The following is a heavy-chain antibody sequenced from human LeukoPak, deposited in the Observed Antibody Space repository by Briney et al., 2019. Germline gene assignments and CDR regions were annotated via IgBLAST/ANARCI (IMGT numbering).Heavy chain of an antibody. CDR2: ISSSSSYI. CDR3: ARDLVAGGSFYGMDV. D-gene: IGHD2-15*01. CDR1: GFTFSSYS. V-gene: IGHV3-21*01. Sequence: GGSLGLSCAASGFTFSSYSMNWVRQAPGKGLEWVSSISSSSSYIYYADSVKGRFTISRDNAKNSLYLQMNSLRAEDTAVYYCARDLVAGGSFYGMDVWGQGTTVTVSS. J-gene: IGHJ6*02.